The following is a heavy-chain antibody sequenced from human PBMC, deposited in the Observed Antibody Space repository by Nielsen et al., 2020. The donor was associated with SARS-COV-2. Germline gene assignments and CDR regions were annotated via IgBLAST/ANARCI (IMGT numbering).Heavy chain of an antibody. V-gene: IGHV4-59*05. CDR2: IYYSGST. J-gene: IGHJ4*02. CDR1: GGSISSYY. CDR3: ARLERTYYDILTGYPGPGYFDY. D-gene: IGHD3-9*01. Sequence: SETLSLTCTVSGGSISSYYWSWIRQPPGKGLEWIGSIYYSGSTYYNPSLKSRVTISVDTSKNQFSLKLSSVTAADTAVYYCARLERTYYDILTGYPGPGYFDYWGQGTLVTVSS.